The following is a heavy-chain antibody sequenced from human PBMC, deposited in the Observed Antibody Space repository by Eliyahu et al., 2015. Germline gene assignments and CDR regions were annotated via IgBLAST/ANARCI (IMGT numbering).Heavy chain of an antibody. CDR2: IYHSGST. Sequence: QLQLQESGSGLVKPSQTLSLTCAVSGGSISSGDYSWSWIRQPPGKGLEWIGYIYHSGSTYFHPSLKSRVTISVDRSKNQFSLKLSSVTAADTAVYYCARGYDSGDYGWFDPWGQGTLVTVSS. CDR1: GGSISSGDYS. J-gene: IGHJ5*02. D-gene: IGHD4-17*01. V-gene: IGHV4-30-2*01. CDR3: ARGYDSGDYGWFDP.